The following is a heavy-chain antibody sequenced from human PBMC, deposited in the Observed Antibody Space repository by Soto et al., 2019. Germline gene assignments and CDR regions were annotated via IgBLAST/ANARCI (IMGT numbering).Heavy chain of an antibody. Sequence: QVQLQESGPGLVKPSQTLALTCTVSGGSISSGGYYWSWIRQHPGKGLEWIGYISDSGSTYYNPSLKSRVIMSVDTSENQFSLRLTSVTAAGTAVYYCARDQGYTYGYSFDYWGQGTLVTVSS. CDR2: ISDSGST. CDR1: GGSISSGGYY. D-gene: IGHD5-18*01. CDR3: ARDQGYTYGYSFDY. V-gene: IGHV4-31*03. J-gene: IGHJ4*02.